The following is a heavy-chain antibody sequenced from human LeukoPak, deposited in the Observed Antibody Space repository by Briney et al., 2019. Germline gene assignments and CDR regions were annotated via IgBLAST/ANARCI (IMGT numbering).Heavy chain of an antibody. J-gene: IGHJ4*02. V-gene: IGHV4-61*02. D-gene: IGHD6-13*01. CDR2: IYTSGST. CDR1: GGSISSGSYY. Sequence: SETLSLTCTVSGGSISSGSYYWSWIRQPAGKGLEWIGRIYTSGSTNYNPSLKSRVTISVDTSKNQFSLKVSSVTAADTAVYYCARDESSSSWSFFDYWGQGTLVTVSP. CDR3: ARDESSSSWSFFDY.